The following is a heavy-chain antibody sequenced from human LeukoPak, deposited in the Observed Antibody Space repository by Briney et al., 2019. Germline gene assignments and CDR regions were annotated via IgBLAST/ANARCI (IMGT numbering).Heavy chain of an antibody. J-gene: IGHJ6*02. CDR1: GYTFNSYY. CDR3: AGRYCSSTSCHEYYYYGLDV. V-gene: IGHV1-46*02. Sequence: ASVKVSCKASGYTFNSYYMRWVREAPGQGLEWMGIINPSCGSTSYAQKFQGRVTMTTDTSTSTVYMELSSLRSEDTAVYYCAGRYCSSTSCHEYYYYGLDVWGQGTTVTVSS. D-gene: IGHD2-2*01. CDR2: INPSCGST.